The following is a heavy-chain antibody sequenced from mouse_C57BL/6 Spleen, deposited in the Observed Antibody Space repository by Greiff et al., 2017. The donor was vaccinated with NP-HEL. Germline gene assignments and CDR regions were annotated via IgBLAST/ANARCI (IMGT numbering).Heavy chain of an antibody. D-gene: IGHD4-1*02. V-gene: IGHV1-15*01. J-gene: IGHJ4*01. CDR3: ALNCDAMDY. Sequence: QVQLKESGAELVRPGASVTLSCKASGYTFTDYEMHWVKQTPVHGLEWIGAIDPETGGTAYNPKFKGTAILTADNPSSTAYTELRSLTSEDSAVYCCALNCDAMDYWGQGTSVTVSS. CDR2: IDPETGGT. CDR1: GYTFTDYE.